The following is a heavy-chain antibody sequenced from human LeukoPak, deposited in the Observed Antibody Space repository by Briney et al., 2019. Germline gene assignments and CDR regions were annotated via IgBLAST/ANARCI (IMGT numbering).Heavy chain of an antibody. Sequence: SETLSLTCTVSGVSISSSSYYWGWIRQPPGKGLEWIGSMYYSGSTYYNPSLKSRVTISVDTSKNQFALKLSSVTAADTAVYYCARPCSGGSCYANWFDPWGQGTLVTVSS. CDR3: ARPCSGGSCYANWFDP. J-gene: IGHJ5*02. V-gene: IGHV4-39*01. CDR1: GVSISSSSYY. CDR2: MYYSGST. D-gene: IGHD2-15*01.